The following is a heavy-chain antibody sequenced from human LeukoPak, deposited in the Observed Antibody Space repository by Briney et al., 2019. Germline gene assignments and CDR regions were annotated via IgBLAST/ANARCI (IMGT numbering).Heavy chain of an antibody. CDR3: ARGRYSSSWYLEMLEPRALYYFDY. V-gene: IGHV1-8*01. CDR2: MNPNSGNT. D-gene: IGHD6-13*01. CDR1: GYTFTSYD. Sequence: ASVKVSCKASGYTFTSYDINWVRQATGQGLEWMGWMNPNSGNTGYAQKFQGRVTMTRNTSISTAYMELSSLRSEDTAVYYCARGRYSSSWYLEMLEPRALYYFDYWGQGTLVTVSS. J-gene: IGHJ4*02.